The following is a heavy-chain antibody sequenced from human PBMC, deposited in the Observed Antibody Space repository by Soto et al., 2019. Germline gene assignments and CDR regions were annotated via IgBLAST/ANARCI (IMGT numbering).Heavy chain of an antibody. Sequence: SETLSLTCTVSGGSISSSSHYWGWIRQPPGKGLEWIGYIYYSGSTNYNPSLKSRVTISVDTSKNQFSLKLSSVTAADTAVYYCARNLYCSGGSCYPDYWGQGTLVTVSS. D-gene: IGHD2-15*01. V-gene: IGHV4-61*05. CDR1: GGSISSSSHY. J-gene: IGHJ4*02. CDR3: ARNLYCSGGSCYPDY. CDR2: IYYSGST.